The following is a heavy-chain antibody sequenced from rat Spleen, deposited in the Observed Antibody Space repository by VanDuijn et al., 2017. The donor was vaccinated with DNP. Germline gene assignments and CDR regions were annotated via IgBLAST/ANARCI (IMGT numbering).Heavy chain of an antibody. V-gene: IGHV5-25*01. D-gene: IGHD1-2*01. CDR1: GFTFSDYN. CDR3: ATSDSYGFAY. Sequence: EVQLVESGGGLVQPGRSLKLSCAASGFTFSDYNMAWVRQAPKKGLEWVASISTGGGDTYYGDSVRGRFTISRDNAKSTLYLQMDSLRSEDTATYYCATSDSYGFAYWGQGTLVTVSS. CDR2: ISTGGGDT. J-gene: IGHJ3*01.